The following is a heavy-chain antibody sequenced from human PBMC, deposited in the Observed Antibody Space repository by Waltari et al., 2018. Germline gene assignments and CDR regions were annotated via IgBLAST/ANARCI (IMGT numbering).Heavy chain of an antibody. CDR2: IRIKPNTYAP. Sequence: EVHVVESGGGLVQPGGSLKLSGAASGFTFCGSAIHWVRQAPGKGLEWVGRIRIKPNTYAPMYAESVKGRFTISEDDSNNTTYLQMTGLKIDDTAVYYCTPQDCSGVGCSTPYWGQGTLVTVSS. J-gene: IGHJ4*02. V-gene: IGHV3-73*02. D-gene: IGHD2-8*02. CDR1: GFTFCGSA. CDR3: TPQDCSGVGCSTPY.